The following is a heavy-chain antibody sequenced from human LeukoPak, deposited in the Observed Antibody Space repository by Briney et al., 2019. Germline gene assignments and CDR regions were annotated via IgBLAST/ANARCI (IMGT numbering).Heavy chain of an antibody. CDR3: ARGLHGDY. CDR1: GGSVSSGSYY. CDR2: IYYSGST. D-gene: IGHD2-21*02. V-gene: IGHV4-61*01. Sequence: SETLSLTCTVSGGSVSSGSYYWSWIRQPPGKGLEWIGYIYYSGSTNYNPSLKSRVTISVDTSKNQLSLKLSSVTAADTAVYYCARGLHGDYWGQGTLVTVSS. J-gene: IGHJ4*02.